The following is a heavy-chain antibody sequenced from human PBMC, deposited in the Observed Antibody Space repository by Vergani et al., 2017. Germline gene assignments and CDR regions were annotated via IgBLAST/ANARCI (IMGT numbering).Heavy chain of an antibody. V-gene: IGHV3-21*04. Sequence: VQLVQSGGGLVKPGGSLRLSCAASGFTFSSYSMNWVRQAPGKGLEWVSSISSSSSYIYYADSVKGRFTISRDNAKNSLYLQMNSLRAEDTAVYYCARGAWAYSSGWYHPVDYWGQGTLVTVSS. D-gene: IGHD6-19*01. CDR1: GFTFSSYS. CDR3: ARGAWAYSSGWYHPVDY. J-gene: IGHJ4*02. CDR2: ISSSSSYI.